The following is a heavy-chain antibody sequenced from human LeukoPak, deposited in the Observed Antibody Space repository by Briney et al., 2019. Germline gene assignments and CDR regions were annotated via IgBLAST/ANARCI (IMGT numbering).Heavy chain of an antibody. CDR1: GDTFATYW. Sequence: GASLQISCQGSGDTFATYWIAWVRQMPGKGLEWMGFIYPGDSDTRYSPSFQGQVTISADKSISTAYLQWSSLKASDTAMYYCARQYGQSDNWFDPWGQGTLVTVSS. D-gene: IGHD3-10*01. J-gene: IGHJ5*02. CDR3: ARQYGQSDNWFDP. CDR2: IYPGDSDT. V-gene: IGHV5-51*01.